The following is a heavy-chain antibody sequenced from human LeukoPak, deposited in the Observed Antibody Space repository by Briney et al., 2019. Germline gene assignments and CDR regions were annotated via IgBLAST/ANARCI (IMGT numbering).Heavy chain of an antibody. CDR3: ARDASGYGSGRLDY. D-gene: IGHD3-10*01. Sequence: GGSLRLSCAASGFTFSSYSINWVRQAPGKGLEWVSSISSASSYIYYADSVKGRFTISRDNAKNSLYLQMNSLRAEDTAVYYCARDASGYGSGRLDYWGQGTLVTVSS. V-gene: IGHV3-21*01. CDR2: ISSASSYI. CDR1: GFTFSSYS. J-gene: IGHJ4*02.